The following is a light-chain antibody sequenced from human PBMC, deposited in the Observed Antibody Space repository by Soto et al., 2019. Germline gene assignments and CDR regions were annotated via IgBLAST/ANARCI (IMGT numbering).Light chain of an antibody. CDR3: QQYNSYPYT. CDR1: QSVSSN. Sequence: EIVMTQSPATLSVSPGERATLSCRASQSVSSNLAWYQQKPGQAPRLLIYGASNRATGIPDRFSGSGSGTDFTPTISCLQSEDFATYYCQQYNSYPYTFGQGT. J-gene: IGKJ2*01. CDR2: GAS. V-gene: IGKV3D-15*01.